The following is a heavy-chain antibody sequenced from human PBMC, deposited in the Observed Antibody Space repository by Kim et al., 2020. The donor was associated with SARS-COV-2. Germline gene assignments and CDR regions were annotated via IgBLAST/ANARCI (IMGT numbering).Heavy chain of an antibody. CDR3: ARVFVVVTAPRSYWYFDL. Sequence: SETLSLTCTVSGGSISSGGYYWSWIRQHPGKGLEWIGYIYYSGSTYYNPSLKSRVTISVDTSKNQFSLKLSSVTAADTAVYYCARVFVVVTAPRSYWYFDLWGRGTLVTVSS. D-gene: IGHD2-21*02. CDR1: GGSISSGGYY. V-gene: IGHV4-31*03. J-gene: IGHJ2*01. CDR2: IYYSGST.